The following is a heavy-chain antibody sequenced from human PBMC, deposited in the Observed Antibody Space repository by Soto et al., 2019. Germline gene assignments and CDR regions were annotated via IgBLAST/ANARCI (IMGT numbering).Heavy chain of an antibody. CDR3: AASYGSGSRAFDY. D-gene: IGHD3-10*01. J-gene: IGHJ4*02. Sequence: QVQLVQSGPEVKMPGSSVKVSCKASGGTFNSYTINWVRQAPGQGLQWMGRTIPILAMSNYALKFQGRVTITEDKSTTTAYMELSRLRSDDTAVYYCAASYGSGSRAFDYWGQGTLVTVSS. V-gene: IGHV1-69*02. CDR2: TIPILAMS. CDR1: GGTFNSYT.